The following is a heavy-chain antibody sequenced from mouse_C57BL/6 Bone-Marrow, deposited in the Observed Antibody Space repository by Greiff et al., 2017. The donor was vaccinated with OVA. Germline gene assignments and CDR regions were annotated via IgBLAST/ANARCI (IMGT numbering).Heavy chain of an antibody. CDR3: ARGYGKGGGLFAY. CDR2: INPNNGGT. CDR1: GYTFTDYY. J-gene: IGHJ3*01. Sequence: EVKLQQSGPELVKPGASVKISCKASGYTFTDYYMNWVKQSHGKSLEWIGDINPNNGGTSYNQKFKGKATLTVDKSSSTAYMELRSLTSEDSAVYYCARGYGKGGGLFAYWGQGTLVTVSA. V-gene: IGHV1-26*01. D-gene: IGHD2-10*02.